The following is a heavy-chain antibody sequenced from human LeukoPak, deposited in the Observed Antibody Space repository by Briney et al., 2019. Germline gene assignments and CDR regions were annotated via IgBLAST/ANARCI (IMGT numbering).Heavy chain of an antibody. Sequence: GGSLRLSCAASGFTFSSYSMNWVRQAPGKGLEWVSYISSSGSTIYYADSVKGRFTISRDNAKNSLYLQMNSLRAEDTAVYYCATSLNTAMAPSYGMDVWGQGTTVTVSS. J-gene: IGHJ6*02. CDR3: ATSLNTAMAPSYGMDV. D-gene: IGHD5-18*01. CDR2: ISSSGSTI. V-gene: IGHV3-48*04. CDR1: GFTFSSYS.